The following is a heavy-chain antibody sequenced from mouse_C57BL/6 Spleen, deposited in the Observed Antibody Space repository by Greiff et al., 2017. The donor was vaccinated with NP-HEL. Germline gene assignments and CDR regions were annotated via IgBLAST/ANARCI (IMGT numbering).Heavy chain of an antibody. CDR2: IRLKSDNYAT. J-gene: IGHJ4*01. CDR1: GFTFSNYW. CDR3: TGGGAMDY. Sequence: EVQLMESGGGLVQPGGSMKLSCVASGFTFSNYWMNWVRQSPEKGLEWVAQIRLKSDNYATHYAVSVKGRFTISRDKSKSRVYLQMNNLMAEDTGIYYCTGGGAMDYWGQGTSVTVSS. V-gene: IGHV6-3*01.